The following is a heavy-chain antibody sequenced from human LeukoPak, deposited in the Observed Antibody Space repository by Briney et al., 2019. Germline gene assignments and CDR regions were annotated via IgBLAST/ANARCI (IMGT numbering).Heavy chain of an antibody. V-gene: IGHV3-23*01. Sequence: PGGSLRLSCAASGFTFSSYAMSWVRQAPGKGLEWVSAISGSVGITHYADSVKGRFTISRDNSKNTLYLQMNSLRAEDTAVYYCARESSRIAIGTLDFWGQGTLVTVSS. CDR3: ARESSRIAIGTLDF. J-gene: IGHJ4*02. CDR1: GFTFSSYA. D-gene: IGHD6-13*01. CDR2: ISGSVGIT.